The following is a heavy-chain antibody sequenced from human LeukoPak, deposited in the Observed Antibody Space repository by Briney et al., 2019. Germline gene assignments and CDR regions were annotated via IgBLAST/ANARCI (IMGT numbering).Heavy chain of an antibody. V-gene: IGHV1-24*01. CDR1: GNLLSEVP. Sequence: ASVKVSSKVSGNLLSEVPIHWVRQAPGTGLEWRGDLHPEDDEPVYAQEVLGRLTLTEDASTDTAYMELSSLRLEDTAVYYCATNRGRWFGETDVWFDPWGQGTLVTVSS. CDR3: ATNRGRWFGETDVWFDP. CDR2: LHPEDDEP. D-gene: IGHD3-10*01. J-gene: IGHJ5*02.